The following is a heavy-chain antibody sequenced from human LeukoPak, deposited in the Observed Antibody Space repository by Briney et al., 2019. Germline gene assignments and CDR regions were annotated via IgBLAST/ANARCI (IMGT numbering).Heavy chain of an antibody. CDR2: ISTISNYI. Sequence: PGWSVSLSCVSSGFTYRRYSMNGVRQAGGRGLEGVSSISTISNYIYYADSVRGRFTNSRHNAKNSLYLHMNRLRAEDTAVYYCARDQSSPYVSWGQGTLVTVSS. V-gene: IGHV3-21*01. CDR1: GFTYRRYS. CDR3: ARDQSSPYVS. J-gene: IGHJ4*02. D-gene: IGHD6-13*01.